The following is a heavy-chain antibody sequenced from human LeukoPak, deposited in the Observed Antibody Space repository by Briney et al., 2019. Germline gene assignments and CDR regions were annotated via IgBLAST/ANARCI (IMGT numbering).Heavy chain of an antibody. CDR2: INPNSGGT. V-gene: IGHV1-2*02. CDR1: GYTFTGYY. J-gene: IGHJ4*02. D-gene: IGHD3-22*01. CDR3: ARDYRGCYDSSGFSDY. Sequence: ASVKVSCKASGYTFTGYYMHWVRQAPGQGLEWMGWINPNSGGTNYAQKFQGRVTMTRDTSISTAYMELSRLRSDDTAVYYCARDYRGCYDSSGFSDYWGQGTLVTVSS.